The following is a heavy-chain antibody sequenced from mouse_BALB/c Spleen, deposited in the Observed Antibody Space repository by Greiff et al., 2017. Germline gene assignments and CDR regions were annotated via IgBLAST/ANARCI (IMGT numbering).Heavy chain of an antibody. J-gene: IGHJ4*01. CDR2: ISSGGST. V-gene: IGHV5-6-5*01. CDR1: GFTFSSYA. Sequence: EVMLVESGGGLVKPGGSLKLSCAASGFTFSSYAMSWVRQTPEKRLEWVASISSGGSTYYPDSVKGRFTISRDNARNILYLQMSSLRSEDTAMYYCARERGYYYAMDYWGQGTSVTVSS. CDR3: ARERGYYYAMDY.